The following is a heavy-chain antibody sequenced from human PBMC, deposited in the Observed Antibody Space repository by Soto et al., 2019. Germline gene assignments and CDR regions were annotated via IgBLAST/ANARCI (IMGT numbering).Heavy chain of an antibody. CDR2: ISYDGSNK. D-gene: IGHD5-12*01. CDR3: AKDLSPLGSGYDLLILGFDY. J-gene: IGHJ4*02. V-gene: IGHV3-30*18. CDR1: GFTFSSYG. Sequence: PGGSLRLSCAASGFTFSSYGMHWVRQAPGKGLEWVAVISYDGSNKYYADSVKGRFTISRDNSKNTLYLQMNSLRAEDTAVYYCAKDLSPLGSGYDLLILGFDYWGQGTLVTVSS.